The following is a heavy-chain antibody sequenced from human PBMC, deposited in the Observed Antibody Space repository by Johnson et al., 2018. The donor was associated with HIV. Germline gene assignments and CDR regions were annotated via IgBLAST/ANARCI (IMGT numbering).Heavy chain of an antibody. CDR2: ISYDGSNK. V-gene: IGHV3-30*18. CDR3: AKSGFSGSYQGAYDI. D-gene: IGHD1-26*01. Sequence: QVQLVESGGGVVQPGRSLRLSCAASGFTFSSYGMHWVRQAPGKGLEWVAVISYDGSNKYYADSVKGRFNISRDNSKNTLYLQMNSLRAEDTAVYYCAKSGFSGSYQGAYDIWGQGTMVTVSS. J-gene: IGHJ3*02. CDR1: GFTFSSYG.